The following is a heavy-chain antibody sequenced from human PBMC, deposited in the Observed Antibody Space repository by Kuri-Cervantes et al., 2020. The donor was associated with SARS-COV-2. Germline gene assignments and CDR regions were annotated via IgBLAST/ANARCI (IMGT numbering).Heavy chain of an antibody. V-gene: IGHV2-5*01. CDR2: IYWNDDK. J-gene: IGHJ4*02. D-gene: IGHD6-13*01. CDR3: AHRLSSSPLRYYFDY. CDR1: GGSVSSGSDY. Sequence: SLKISCTVSGGSVSSGSDYWSWIRQPPGKALEWLALIYWNDDKRYSPSLKSRLTITKDTSKNQVVLTMTNMDPVDTATYYCAHRLSSSPLRYYFDYWGQGTLVTVSS.